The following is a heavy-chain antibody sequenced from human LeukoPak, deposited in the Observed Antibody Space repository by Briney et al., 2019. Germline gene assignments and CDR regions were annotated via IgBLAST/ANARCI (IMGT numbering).Heavy chain of an antibody. D-gene: IGHD6-13*01. CDR3: ARGPPIYSSSWYDNAEYFQH. CDR2: INAGNGNT. Sequence: ASVKVSCKASGYTFTSYAMHWVRQAPGQRLEWMGWINAGNGNTKYSQKFQGRVTITRDTSASTAYMELSSLRSEDTAVYYCARGPPIYSSSWYDNAEYFQHWGQGTLVTVSS. CDR1: GYTFTSYA. J-gene: IGHJ1*01. V-gene: IGHV1-3*01.